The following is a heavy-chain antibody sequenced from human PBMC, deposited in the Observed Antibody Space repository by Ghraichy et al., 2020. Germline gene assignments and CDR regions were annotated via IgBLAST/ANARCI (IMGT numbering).Heavy chain of an antibody. CDR2: IYYSGST. J-gene: IGHJ6*02. V-gene: IGHV4-39*01. CDR1: GGSISSSSYY. Sequence: SQTLSLTCPVSGGSISSSSYYWGWIRQPPGKGLEWIGSIYYSGSTYYNPSLKSRVTISVDTSKNQFSLKLSSVTAADTAVYYCARHSTNYYYYGMDVWGQGTTVTVSS. CDR3: ARHSTNYYYYGMDV.